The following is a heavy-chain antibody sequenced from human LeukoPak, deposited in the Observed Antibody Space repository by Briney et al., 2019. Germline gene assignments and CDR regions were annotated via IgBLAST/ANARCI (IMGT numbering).Heavy chain of an antibody. J-gene: IGHJ6*03. CDR1: GFTFSSYA. V-gene: IGHV3-23*01. D-gene: IGHD3/OR15-3a*01. Sequence: HPGGSLRLSCAASGFTFSSYAMSWVRQAPGKGREWVSAISGSGGSTYYADSVKGRFTISRDNSKNTLYLQMNSLRAEDTAVYYCAKGGSGLVFRSGYMDVWGKGTTVTVSS. CDR2: ISGSGGST. CDR3: AKGGSGLVFRSGYMDV.